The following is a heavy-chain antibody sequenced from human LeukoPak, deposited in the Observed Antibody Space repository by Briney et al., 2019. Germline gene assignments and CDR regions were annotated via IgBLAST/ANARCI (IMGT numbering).Heavy chain of an antibody. Sequence: GESLKISCKGSGYSFTSYWIGWVRQMPGKGLERMGIIYPGDSDTRYSPSFQGQVTISADKSISTAYLQWSSLKASDTAMYYCARGLGYCSSTSCLYGMDVWGQGTTVTVSS. CDR1: GYSFTSYW. V-gene: IGHV5-51*01. J-gene: IGHJ6*02. D-gene: IGHD2-2*01. CDR2: IYPGDSDT. CDR3: ARGLGYCSSTSCLYGMDV.